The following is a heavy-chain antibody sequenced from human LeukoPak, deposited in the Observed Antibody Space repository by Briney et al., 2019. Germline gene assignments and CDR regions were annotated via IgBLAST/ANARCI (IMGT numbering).Heavy chain of an antibody. J-gene: IGHJ5*02. V-gene: IGHV4-59*08. CDR3: ARRVYGDYGNWFDP. CDR1: GGSISYYY. D-gene: IGHD4-17*01. Sequence: PSETLSLTCTVSGGSISYYYWNWIRQPPGKGLEWIGNIYYSGSTNYNPSLKSRVTISVDTSKNQFSLKLSSVTAADTAVYYCARRVYGDYGNWFDPWGQGTLVTVSS. CDR2: IYYSGST.